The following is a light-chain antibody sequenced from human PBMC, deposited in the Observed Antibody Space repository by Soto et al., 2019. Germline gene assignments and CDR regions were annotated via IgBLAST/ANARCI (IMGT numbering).Light chain of an antibody. CDR2: DAS. CDR3: HQFSNYPRT. CDR1: QGISSA. J-gene: IGKJ1*01. V-gene: IGKV1D-13*01. Sequence: IQLTQSPYSLSASVGDRVTLTCLASQGISSALAWYQQKPGKAPKLLIYDASSLESGVPSRFTGSGSGTDFTLTISSLQPEDFATYYCHQFSNYPRTFGQGTKVDIK.